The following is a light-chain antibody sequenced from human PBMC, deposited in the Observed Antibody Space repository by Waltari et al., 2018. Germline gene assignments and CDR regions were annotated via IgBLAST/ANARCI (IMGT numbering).Light chain of an antibody. CDR3: SSYTISSTYV. V-gene: IGLV2-23*02. Sequence: QSALTQPASVSGSPGQSITISCPGTSSDVGNFNLVSWYQQYPGKAPKLMIYEVNTRPSGVSNRFSGSKSGNTASLTISGLQAEDEADYYCSSYTISSTYVFGTGTKVTVL. J-gene: IGLJ1*01. CDR2: EVN. CDR1: SSDVGNFNL.